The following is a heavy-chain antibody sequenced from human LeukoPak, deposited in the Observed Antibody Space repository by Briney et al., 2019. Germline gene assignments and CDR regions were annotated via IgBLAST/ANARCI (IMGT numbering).Heavy chain of an antibody. CDR3: AAQPCINGICYLDY. V-gene: IGHV3-30*04. Sequence: GGSLRLSCTASGFTFSDHAMHWVRQAPGKGLEWVTVISYRARDQFYADSVKGRFTVSRDNSRNILYLQMNSLRAEDSAVYYCAAQPCINGICYLDYWGQGALVTVSS. J-gene: IGHJ4*02. CDR2: ISYRARDQ. CDR1: GFTFSDHA. D-gene: IGHD2-8*01.